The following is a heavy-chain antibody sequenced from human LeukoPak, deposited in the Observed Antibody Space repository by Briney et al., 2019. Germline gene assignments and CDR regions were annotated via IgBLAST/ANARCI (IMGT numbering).Heavy chain of an antibody. CDR2: IIPIFGTA. V-gene: IGHV1-69*01. J-gene: IGHJ4*02. CDR1: GGTFSSYA. CDR3: AGATYYYGSGTPEPFDY. Sequence: SVRVSCKASGGTFSSYAISWVRQAPGQGLEWMGGIIPIFGTANYAQKFQGRVTITADESTSTAYMELSSLRSEDTAVYYCAGATYYYGSGTPEPFDYWGQGTLVTVSS. D-gene: IGHD3-10*01.